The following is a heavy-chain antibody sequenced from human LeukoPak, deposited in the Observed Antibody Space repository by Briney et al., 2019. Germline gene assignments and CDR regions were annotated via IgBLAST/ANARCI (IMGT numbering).Heavy chain of an antibody. CDR3: ARAYYGGKPDY. Sequence: GGSLRLSCAASGCTFSDYYMSWIRQAPGKGLEWVSYISSSSSYTNYADSVKGRFTISRDNAKNSLYLQMNSLRAEDTAVYYCARAYYGGKPDYWGQGTLVTVSS. D-gene: IGHD4-23*01. CDR2: ISSSSSYT. V-gene: IGHV3-11*05. CDR1: GCTFSDYY. J-gene: IGHJ4*02.